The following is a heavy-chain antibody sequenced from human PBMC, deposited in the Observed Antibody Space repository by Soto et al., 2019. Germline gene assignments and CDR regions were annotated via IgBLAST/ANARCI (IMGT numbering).Heavy chain of an antibody. D-gene: IGHD1-26*01. CDR2: ISAYNGNT. J-gene: IGHJ6*02. Sequence: QVQLEQSGAEVKKPGASVKVSCKASGYTFTSYGFSWVRQAPGQGLEWMGWISAYNGNTNYAQKLQGRVTMTTDTSASTAYMELRSLRSDDTAVYYCAREGSRPYCYYGMDVWGQGTTVTVSS. CDR1: GYTFTSYG. V-gene: IGHV1-18*01. CDR3: AREGSRPYCYYGMDV.